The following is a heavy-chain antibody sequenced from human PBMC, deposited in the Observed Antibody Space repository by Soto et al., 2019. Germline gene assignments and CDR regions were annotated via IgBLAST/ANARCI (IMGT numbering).Heavy chain of an antibody. V-gene: IGHV3-23*01. J-gene: IGHJ4*02. D-gene: IGHD2-8*01. CDR2: INGSGDST. Sequence: PGRSIRLSGAACGVSFRIYAMTVCRKDPGKWLEFVSAINGSGDSTYYADSVKGRFTISRAQSKNTLYLQMHSLRAEDTAVYFCAKERDNGAYRYYFDDWGQGPMVTVYS. CDR3: AKERDNGAYRYYFDD. CDR1: GVSFRIYA.